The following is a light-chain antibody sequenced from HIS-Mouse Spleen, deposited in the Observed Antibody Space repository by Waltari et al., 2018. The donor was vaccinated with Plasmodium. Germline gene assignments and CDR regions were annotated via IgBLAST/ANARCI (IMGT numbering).Light chain of an antibody. V-gene: IGLV3-19*01. CDR3: YSTDSSGNHRV. Sequence: SSELTQDPAVSVALGQTVRITCQGDSLRSYYASWYQQKSGQAPVLVIYEDSKRPSGIPERFSGSSSGTMATLTIRGAQVEDEADYYCYSTDSSGNHRVFGGGTKLTVL. J-gene: IGLJ3*02. CDR1: SLRSYY. CDR2: EDS.